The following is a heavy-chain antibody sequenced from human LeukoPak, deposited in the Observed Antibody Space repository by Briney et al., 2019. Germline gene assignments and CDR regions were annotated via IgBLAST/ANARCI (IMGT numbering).Heavy chain of an antibody. Sequence: GGSLRLSCAASGFTFSSYWMSWVRQAPGKGLEWVANIKQDGSEKYYVDSVKGRFTISRDNAKNSLYLQMNSLRAEDTAVYYCARTADVDTAMVEFDYWGQGTLVTVSS. CDR1: GFTFSSYW. V-gene: IGHV3-7*01. CDR2: IKQDGSEK. J-gene: IGHJ4*02. CDR3: ARTADVDTAMVEFDY. D-gene: IGHD5-18*01.